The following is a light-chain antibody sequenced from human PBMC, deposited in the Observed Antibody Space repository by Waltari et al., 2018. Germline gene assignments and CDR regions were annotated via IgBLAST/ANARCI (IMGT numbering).Light chain of an antibody. V-gene: IGKV1-27*01. CDR1: QGINKE. Sequence: DIQMTQSPSPLSASVGDRVTVTCRASQGINKELTWCQQKPGKAPTLLIYGASTLQTGVSSRFSGSGSGTDFTLTISSLQPEDVATYYCQQDHTPPWTFGQGTKVEIK. J-gene: IGKJ1*01. CDR3: QQDHTPPWT. CDR2: GAS.